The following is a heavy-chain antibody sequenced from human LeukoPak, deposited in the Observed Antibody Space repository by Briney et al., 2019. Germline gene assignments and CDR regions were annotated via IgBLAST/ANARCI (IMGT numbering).Heavy chain of an antibody. D-gene: IGHD2/OR15-2a*01. CDR1: GGSISSGGYY. V-gene: IGHV4-31*03. CDR3: ARGLWDSTGFDY. CDR2: IYYSGST. Sequence: SQTLSLTCTVSGGSISSGGYYWSWIRQHPGEGLEWIGYIYYSGSTYYNPSLKSRVTISVDTSKNQLSLKLSSVTAADTAVYYCARGLWDSTGFDYWGQGTLVTVSS. J-gene: IGHJ4*02.